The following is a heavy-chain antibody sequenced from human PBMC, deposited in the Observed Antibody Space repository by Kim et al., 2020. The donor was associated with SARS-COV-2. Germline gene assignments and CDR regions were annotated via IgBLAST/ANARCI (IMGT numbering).Heavy chain of an antibody. J-gene: IGHJ6*02. V-gene: IGHV3-23*01. CDR2: ISGSGGST. CDR3: AKCGRSGWCLRQLLEDYYYGMDV. Sequence: GGSLRLSCAASGFTFSSYAMSWVRQAPGKGLEWVSAISGSGGSTYYADSVMGRFTISRDNSKNTLYLQMNSLRAEDTAVYYCAKCGRSGWCLRQLLEDYYYGMDVWGQGTTVTVSS. D-gene: IGHD6-19*01. CDR1: GFTFSSYA.